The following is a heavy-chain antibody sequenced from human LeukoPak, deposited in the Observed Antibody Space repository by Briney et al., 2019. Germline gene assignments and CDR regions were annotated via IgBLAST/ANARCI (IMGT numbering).Heavy chain of an antibody. V-gene: IGHV3-23*01. CDR1: RFAFNKYA. D-gene: IGHD4-17*01. CDR2: ISDNGGST. Sequence: LGGSLRLSRIFTRFAFNKYAISWVRPAPGKGLEWVSAISDNGGSTYYEASLEGRFTVSRDNSKNTLYLQMSNLRAEDAAVYYCAKHSGSYGDSHRWDFWGQGTLVTVSS. J-gene: IGHJ4*02. CDR3: AKHSGSYGDSHRWDF.